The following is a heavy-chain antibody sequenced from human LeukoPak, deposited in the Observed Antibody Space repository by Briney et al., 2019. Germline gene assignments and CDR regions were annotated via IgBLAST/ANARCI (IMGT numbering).Heavy chain of an antibody. V-gene: IGHV4-39*01. CDR1: GASLSFTSHS. Sequence: SETLSLTSTVSGASLSFTSHSWGWVRQTPGKGLEWMATFHSSGSTFYSSSLQSRVTISADTSRSQFSLNLNSVTAADTAVYYCVRLPTGFPNWFDTWGQGSLVTVSS. J-gene: IGHJ5*02. CDR2: FHSSGST. CDR3: VRLPTGFPNWFDT.